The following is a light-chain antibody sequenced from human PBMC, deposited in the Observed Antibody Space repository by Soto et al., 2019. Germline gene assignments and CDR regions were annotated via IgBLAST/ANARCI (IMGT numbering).Light chain of an antibody. V-gene: IGLV2-14*01. Sequence: LTQPASVSGSPGQSITISCTGTSSDVGGYNYVSWYQQHPGKAPKLMIYDVSNRPSGVSNRFSGSKSGNTASLTISGLQAEDEADYYCSSDTSSSIPYVFGTGTKVTVL. J-gene: IGLJ1*01. CDR1: SSDVGGYNY. CDR2: DVS. CDR3: SSDTSSSIPYV.